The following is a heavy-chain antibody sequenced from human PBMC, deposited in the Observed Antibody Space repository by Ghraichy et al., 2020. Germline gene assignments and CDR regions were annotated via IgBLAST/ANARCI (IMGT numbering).Heavy chain of an antibody. V-gene: IGHV1-69*13. CDR2: IIPIFGTA. CDR3: ARVGGPYYYDSSGYTNPDY. J-gene: IGHJ4*02. D-gene: IGHD3-22*01. CDR1: GGTFSSYA. Sequence: SVKVSCKASGGTFSSYAISWVRQAPGQGLEWMGGIIPIFGTANYAQKFQGRVTITADESTSTAYMELSSLRSEDTAVYYCARVGGPYYYDSSGYTNPDYWGQGTLVTVSS.